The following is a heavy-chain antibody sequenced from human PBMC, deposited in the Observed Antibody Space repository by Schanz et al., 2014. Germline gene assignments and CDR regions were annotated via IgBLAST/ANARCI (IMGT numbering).Heavy chain of an antibody. D-gene: IGHD3-10*01. CDR3: ATNMVQGTISDAFDI. V-gene: IGHV4-34*02. J-gene: IGHJ3*02. CDR2: INHSGNN. Sequence: QVQLQQWGAGLLKPSETLSLTCDVYGGSFSGYFWSWIRQPPGKGLEWIGEINHSGNNYYNPSLKSRVTISVDTSKKQFSLKLTSVTAADTAVYYCATNMVQGTISDAFDIWGQGTMVTVSS. CDR1: GGSFSGYF.